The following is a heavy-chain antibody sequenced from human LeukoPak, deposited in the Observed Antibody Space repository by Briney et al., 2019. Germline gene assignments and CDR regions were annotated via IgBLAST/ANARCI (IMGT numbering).Heavy chain of an antibody. CDR3: ARVQLWFGYNWFDP. J-gene: IGHJ5*02. CDR1: GFTVSSNY. Sequence: GGSLRLSCAASGFTVSSNYMSWVRQAPGKGLEWVSVIYSGGSTYYADSVKGRFTISRDNFKNTLYLQMNSLRAEDTAVYYCARVQLWFGYNWFDPWGQGTLVTVSS. CDR2: IYSGGST. V-gene: IGHV3-53*01. D-gene: IGHD5-18*01.